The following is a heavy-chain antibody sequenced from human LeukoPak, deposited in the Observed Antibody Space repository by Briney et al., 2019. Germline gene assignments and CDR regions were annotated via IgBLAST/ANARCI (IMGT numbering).Heavy chain of an antibody. V-gene: IGHV3-21*01. CDR2: ISSSSSYI. CDR1: GFTFSSYS. CDR3: ARGGEQLAPDY. Sequence: GGSLRLSCAASGFTFSSYSMNWVRQAAGKGLEWVSSISSSSSYIYYADSVKGRFTISRDNAKSSLYLQMNSLRAEDTAGYYFARGGEQLAPDYWGQGTLVTVYS. D-gene: IGHD6-6*01. J-gene: IGHJ4*02.